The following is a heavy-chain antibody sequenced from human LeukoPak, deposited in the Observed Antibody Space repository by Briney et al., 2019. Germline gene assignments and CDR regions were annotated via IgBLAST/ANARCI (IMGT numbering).Heavy chain of an antibody. V-gene: IGHV4-34*01. CDR1: GGSFSGYY. J-gene: IGHJ5*02. Sequence: PSETLSLTCAVYGGSFSGYYWSWIRQPPGKGLEWIGEINHSGSTNYNPSLESRVTISVDTSKNQFSLKLSSVTAADTAVYYCARGLKKDIVVVRRYCSSTSCLRGLRNWFDPWGHGTLVTVSS. D-gene: IGHD2-2*01. CDR2: INHSGST. CDR3: ARGLKKDIVVVRRYCSSTSCLRGLRNWFDP.